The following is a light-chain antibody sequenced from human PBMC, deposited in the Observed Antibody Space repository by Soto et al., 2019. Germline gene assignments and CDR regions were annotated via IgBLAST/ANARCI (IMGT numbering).Light chain of an antibody. CDR1: NSNLGAGYD. Sequence: QPVLTQPPSVSEAPGQRVTISCTGNNSNLGAGYDVHWYQQLPGAAPKLVIFGNRNRPSGVPERFSGSKSGTSASLAITGLQAEDEADYYCQAYDYSLTAFVFGGGTKLTVL. CDR2: GNR. V-gene: IGLV1-40*01. CDR3: QAYDYSLTAFV. J-gene: IGLJ3*02.